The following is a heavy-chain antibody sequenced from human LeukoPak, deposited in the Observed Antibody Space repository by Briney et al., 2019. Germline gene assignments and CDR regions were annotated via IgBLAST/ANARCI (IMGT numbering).Heavy chain of an antibody. CDR3: ARSPAGYSYSYYYYGLDV. CDR2: IYYSGST. V-gene: IGHV4-30-4*02. J-gene: IGHJ6*02. Sequence: SETLSLTCTVSGGSISSGDYYWSWIRQPPGKGLEWIGNIYYSGSTYYNPSLKSRVTISVDTSKNQFSLNLNSVTAADTAVYYCARSPAGYSYSYYYYGLDVWGQGTTVTVSS. D-gene: IGHD5-18*01. CDR1: GGSISSGDYY.